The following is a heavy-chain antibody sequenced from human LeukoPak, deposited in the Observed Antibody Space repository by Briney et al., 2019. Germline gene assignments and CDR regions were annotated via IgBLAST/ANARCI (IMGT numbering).Heavy chain of an antibody. J-gene: IGHJ4*02. CDR1: GFTFDDYA. V-gene: IGHV3-11*01. CDR2: ISSSGSTI. Sequence: PGRSLRLSCAASGFTFDDYAMHWVRQAPGKGLEWVSYISSSGSTIYYADSVKGRFTISRDNAKNSLYLQMNSLRAEDTAVYYCARWIYYFDYWGQGTLVTVSS. CDR3: ARWIYYFDY. D-gene: IGHD2-2*03.